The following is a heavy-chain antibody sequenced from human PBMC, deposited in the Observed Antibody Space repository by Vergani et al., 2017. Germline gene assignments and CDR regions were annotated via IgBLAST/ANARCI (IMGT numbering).Heavy chain of an antibody. J-gene: IGHJ6*02. CDR3: AKANPRNSGYDYLYYYHTMDV. CDR1: GFTFNHYA. D-gene: IGHD5-12*01. CDR2: ISGSGGST. V-gene: IGHV3-23*01. Sequence: EVQLLESGGDLVQPGGSLRLSCAASGFTFNHYAMNWVRQAPGKGLEWVSGISGSGGSTYYAGPVKGRFTISRESSKNTLYLQRNSLSAGDTAVYYCAKANPRNSGYDYLYYYHTMDVWGQGTTVTVSS.